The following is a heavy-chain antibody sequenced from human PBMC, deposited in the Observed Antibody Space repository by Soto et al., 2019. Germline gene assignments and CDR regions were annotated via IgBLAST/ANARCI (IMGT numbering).Heavy chain of an antibody. D-gene: IGHD3-16*01. J-gene: IGHJ6*02. CDR1: GYTFTSYA. Sequence: GASVKVSCKASGYTFTSYAMHWVRQAPGQRLEWMGWINAGNGNTKYSQKFQGRVTMTTDTSTSTAYMELRSLRSDDTAVYYCARAYLGEPRMDVWGQGTTVTVSS. CDR2: INAGNGNT. V-gene: IGHV1-3*01. CDR3: ARAYLGEPRMDV.